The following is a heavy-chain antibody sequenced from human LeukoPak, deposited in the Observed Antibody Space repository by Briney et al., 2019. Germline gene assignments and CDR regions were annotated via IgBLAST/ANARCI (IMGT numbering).Heavy chain of an antibody. CDR3: VKRQRGFTYGTADY. J-gene: IGHJ4*02. V-gene: IGHV3-23*01. D-gene: IGHD5-18*01. Sequence: PGGSLRLSCAASGFTFSSHAMSWVRQAPGKGLEWVSRISGSGDYTNYADSVKGRFTISRYDSKNTLYLQMNCLRAEDTAVYYCVKRQRGFTYGTADYWGQGTLVTVSS. CDR1: GFTFSSHA. CDR2: ISGSGDYT.